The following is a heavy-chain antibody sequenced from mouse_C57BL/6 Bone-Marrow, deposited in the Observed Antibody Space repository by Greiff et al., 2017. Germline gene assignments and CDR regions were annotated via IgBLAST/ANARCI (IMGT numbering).Heavy chain of an antibody. D-gene: IGHD2-5*01. CDR1: GYTFTDYY. CDR2: INPNNGGT. CDR3: ARVDDSNYFWFAY. Sequence: EVQLQQSGPELVKPGASVKISCKASGYTFTDYYMNWVKQSHGKSLEWIGDINPNNGGTSYNQKFKGKATLTVDKSSSTAYMELRSLTSEDSAVYYCARVDDSNYFWFAYWGQGTLVTVSA. J-gene: IGHJ3*01. V-gene: IGHV1-26*01.